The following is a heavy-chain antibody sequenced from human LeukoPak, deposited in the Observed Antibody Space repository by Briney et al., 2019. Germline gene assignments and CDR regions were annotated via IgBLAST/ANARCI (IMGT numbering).Heavy chain of an antibody. CDR3: FVYDSSGYHNWFDP. V-gene: IGHV1-2*02. Sequence: GASVKVSCKASGYTFTGYYMHWVRQAPGQGLEWMGWINPNSGGTNYAQKFQGRVTMTRDTSISTAYMELSRLRSDDTAVYYCFVYDSSGYHNWFDPWGQGILVTVSS. CDR2: INPNSGGT. CDR1: GYTFTGYY. J-gene: IGHJ5*02. D-gene: IGHD3-22*01.